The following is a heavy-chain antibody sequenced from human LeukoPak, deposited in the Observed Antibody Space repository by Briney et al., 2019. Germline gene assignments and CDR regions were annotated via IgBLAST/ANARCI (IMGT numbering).Heavy chain of an antibody. CDR2: IRKSSDYI. V-gene: IGHV3-21*01. CDR1: RFSPSIYT. J-gene: IGHJ6*03. D-gene: IGHD1-1*01. Sequence: GRSLRLSCAASRFSPSIYTIGWVREAPGGGLGWVSSIRKSSDYIHYADSVTGRFTISRDNAKNSLYLQMNSLRAEDTAVYYCARLGATGSSLYMDVWGKGTTVTASS. CDR3: ARLGATGSSLYMDV.